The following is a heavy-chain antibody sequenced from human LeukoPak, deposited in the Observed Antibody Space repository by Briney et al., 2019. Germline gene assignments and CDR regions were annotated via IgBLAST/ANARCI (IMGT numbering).Heavy chain of an antibody. CDR1: GYSFILYG. J-gene: IGHJ4*02. V-gene: IGHV1-18*01. D-gene: IGHD4-11*01. Sequence: ASVKVSCKTSGYSFILYGTSWVRQAPGQGPEWMGWISTSTGDTKYTQKFQGRVTLTTDTSTSTAYMELSSLRSDDTAVYYCARDDNYGIFVNVDYWGQGTLVTVSS. CDR3: ARDDNYGIFVNVDY. CDR2: ISTSTGDT.